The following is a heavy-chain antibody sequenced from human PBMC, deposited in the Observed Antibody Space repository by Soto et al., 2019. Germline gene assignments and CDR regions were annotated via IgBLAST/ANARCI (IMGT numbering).Heavy chain of an antibody. V-gene: IGHV3-48*02. CDR1: VFPFSTYS. Sequence: LRLSCAASVFPFSTYSIHWVRPAPGKGLEWISYISDNSSVIYYADAVKGRFTISRDNAKNSLYLQMNSLRDEDTAVYYCARDRDAYCSKGICSGPYFDYWGQGTLVTVSS. CDR2: ISDNSSVI. J-gene: IGHJ4*02. CDR3: ARDRDAYCSKGICSGPYFDY. D-gene: IGHD2-8*01.